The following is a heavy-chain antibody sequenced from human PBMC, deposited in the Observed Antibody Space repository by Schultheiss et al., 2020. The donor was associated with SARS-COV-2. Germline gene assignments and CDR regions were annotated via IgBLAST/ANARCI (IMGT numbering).Heavy chain of an antibody. J-gene: IGHJ4*02. Sequence: ESLKISCAASGFTFSSYSMSWVRQAPGKGLEWIASIYHSGSTYYNPSLKSRVTISVDKSKNQFSLKLTSVTAADTAVYYCARVPRLGFYFDYWGQGTLVTVSS. V-gene: IGHV4-38-2*01. CDR3: ARVPRLGFYFDY. CDR2: IYHSGST. CDR1: GFTFSSYS. D-gene: IGHD5-12*01.